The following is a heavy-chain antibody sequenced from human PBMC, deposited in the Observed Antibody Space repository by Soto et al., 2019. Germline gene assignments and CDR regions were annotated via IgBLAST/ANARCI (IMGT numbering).Heavy chain of an antibody. Sequence: GGSLRLSCSASRFTFTAYGINGVRQAPGKGLEWVALVWYDGSKTYYADSVQGRFTVSRDNSKNTVYLQMNSLRGEDTAVYFCARDADYAPYSNNRLIHYFDYWGQGTLVTVS. J-gene: IGHJ4*02. V-gene: IGHV3-33*01. CDR1: RFTFTAYG. D-gene: IGHD6-13*01. CDR3: ARDADYAPYSNNRLIHYFDY. CDR2: VWYDGSKT.